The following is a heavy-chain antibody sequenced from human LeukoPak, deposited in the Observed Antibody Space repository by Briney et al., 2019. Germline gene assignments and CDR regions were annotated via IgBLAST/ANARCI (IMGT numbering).Heavy chain of an antibody. J-gene: IGHJ3*02. V-gene: IGHV3-13*04. CDR3: ARGIRAGVWAFDI. D-gene: IGHD3-10*01. CDR1: GFTVSNYD. CDR2: ISTAGDP. Sequence: PGGSLRLSCAASGFTVSNYDLHWVRQGTGKGLEWVSGISTAGDPYYPGSVKGRFTISRENAKKSLYLQMNSLRDGDTAVHYCARGIRAGVWAFDIWGQGTMVTVAS.